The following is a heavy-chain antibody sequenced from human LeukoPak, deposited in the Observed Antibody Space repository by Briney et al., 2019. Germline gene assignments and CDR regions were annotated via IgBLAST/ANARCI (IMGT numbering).Heavy chain of an antibody. CDR1: GGSVSSGGSVSSGRYY. V-gene: IGHV4-61*01. J-gene: IGHJ4*02. CDR2: VSYSGST. Sequence: PSETLSLTCTVSGGSVSSGGSVSSGRYYWSWIRQLPGKGLEWIGYVSYSGSTNYNPSLHSRVTISIDTSKNQFSLKLSSVTAADTAVYFCARDSFYSGSDYWGQGTLVTVSS. D-gene: IGHD1-26*01. CDR3: ARDSFYSGSDY.